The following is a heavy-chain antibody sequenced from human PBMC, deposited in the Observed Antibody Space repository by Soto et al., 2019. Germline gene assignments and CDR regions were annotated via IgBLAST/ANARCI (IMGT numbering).Heavy chain of an antibody. J-gene: IGHJ4*02. CDR3: ARGYDSSGSVY. CDR2: IYHSGST. CDR1: GGSISRSNW. V-gene: IGHV4-4*02. D-gene: IGHD3-22*01. Sequence: QVQLQESGPGLVKPSGTLSLTCAVSGGSISRSNWWSWVRKPPGKGLEWIGEIYHSGSTNYNPSLKVRVTISVDKSKSQSSPKLSSVTSAATAVYYGARGYDSSGSVYWGQGTLVTVAS.